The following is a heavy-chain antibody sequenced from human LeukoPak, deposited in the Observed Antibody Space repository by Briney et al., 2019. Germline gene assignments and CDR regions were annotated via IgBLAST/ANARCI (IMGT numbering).Heavy chain of an antibody. CDR3: WTAMVIRRPNDY. V-gene: IGHV4-39*01. Sequence: SETLSLTCTVSGGSISSSYYWGWIRQPPGKGLEWIGSIYYSGSTYYNPSLKSRVTISVDTSKNQFSLKLSSVTAADTPVYYCWTAMVIRRPNDYWGKGTLVTVSS. CDR1: GGSISSSYY. J-gene: IGHJ4*02. D-gene: IGHD5-18*01. CDR2: IYYSGST.